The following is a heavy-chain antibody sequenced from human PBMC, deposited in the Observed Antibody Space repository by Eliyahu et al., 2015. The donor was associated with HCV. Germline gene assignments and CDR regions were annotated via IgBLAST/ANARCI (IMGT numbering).Heavy chain of an antibody. CDR3: ARAGCSSTSCYENWFDP. D-gene: IGHD2-2*01. CDR2: INSDGSST. Sequence: EVQLVESGGGLVQPGGSLRLSCAASGXTFSSXWMHWVRQAPGKGLVWVSRINSDGSSTSYADSVKGRFTISRDNAKNTLYLQMNSLRAEDTAVYYCARAGCSSTSCYENWFDPWGQGTLVTVSS. V-gene: IGHV3-74*01. CDR1: GXTFSSXW. J-gene: IGHJ5*02.